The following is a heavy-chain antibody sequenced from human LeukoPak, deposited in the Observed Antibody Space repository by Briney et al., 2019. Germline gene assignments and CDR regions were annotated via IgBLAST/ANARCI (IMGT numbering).Heavy chain of an antibody. CDR3: ARTYYDILTGYNPYFDY. Sequence: NTGGSLRLSCAASGFTFNTYTMNWVRQAPGKGLEWVSSITASSTAIYSADSVTGRFTISRDNAKNFLYLQMNSLRAEDTAVYYCARTYYDILTGYNPYFDYWGQGILVTVSS. V-gene: IGHV3-21*01. J-gene: IGHJ4*02. D-gene: IGHD3-9*01. CDR2: ITASSTAI. CDR1: GFTFNTYT.